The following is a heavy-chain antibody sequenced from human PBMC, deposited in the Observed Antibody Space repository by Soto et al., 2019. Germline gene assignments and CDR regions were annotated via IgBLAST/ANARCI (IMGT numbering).Heavy chain of an antibody. CDR1: GGSISSSSYY. CDR2: IYYSGST. D-gene: IGHD5-12*01. CDR3: ARLLGGDGYNLSFDY. Sequence: SETLSLTCTVSGGSISSSSYYWGWIRQPPGKGLEWIGSIYYSGSTYYNPSLKSRVTISVDTSKNQFSLKLSSVTAADTAVYYCARLLGGDGYNLSFDYWGQGTLVTVSS. V-gene: IGHV4-39*01. J-gene: IGHJ4*02.